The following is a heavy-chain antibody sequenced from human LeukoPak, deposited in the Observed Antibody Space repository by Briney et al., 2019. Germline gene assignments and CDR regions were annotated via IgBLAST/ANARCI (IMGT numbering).Heavy chain of an antibody. CDR2: IIPIFDTA. CDR1: VGTFSSYT. D-gene: IGHD3-22*01. Sequence: ASVTVSCKASVGTFSSYTINWVRQAPGHALEWMGGIIPIFDTANYGQKFQGRVTLTTAESTSTAYMDLSRLRAEDTAVYYCAIPLYYCDSSGYEIRNDAFDIWGQGTMVTVSS. CDR3: AIPLYYCDSSGYEIRNDAFDI. V-gene: IGHV1-69*05. J-gene: IGHJ3*02.